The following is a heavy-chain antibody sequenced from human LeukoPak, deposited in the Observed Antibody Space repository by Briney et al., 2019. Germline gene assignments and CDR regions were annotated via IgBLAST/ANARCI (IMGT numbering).Heavy chain of an antibody. CDR2: FSGSGGST. CDR3: AKSGLNRFDY. V-gene: IGHV3-23*01. CDR1: GFTFSDSY. D-gene: IGHD2-15*01. Sequence: GGSLRLSCAASGFTFSDSYMTWIRQAPGKGLEWVSTFSGSGGSTHYADSVKGRFTISRDNSKNTLYLQMNSLRAEDTAVYYCAKSGLNRFDYWGQGTLVTVSS. J-gene: IGHJ4*02.